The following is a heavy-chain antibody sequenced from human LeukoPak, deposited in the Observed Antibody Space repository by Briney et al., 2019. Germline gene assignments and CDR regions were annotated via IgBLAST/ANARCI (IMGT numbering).Heavy chain of an antibody. CDR1: GFTFSSNW. V-gene: IGHV3-7*04. Sequence: GGSLRLSCAASGFTFSSNWMSWVRQAPGKVLEWVANIKQDGSEKYYVDSVKGRFTISRDNAKNSLYLQMNSLRTEDTAVYYCARDAPLDVWGQGTTVTVSS. CDR3: ARDAPLDV. CDR2: IKQDGSEK. J-gene: IGHJ6*02.